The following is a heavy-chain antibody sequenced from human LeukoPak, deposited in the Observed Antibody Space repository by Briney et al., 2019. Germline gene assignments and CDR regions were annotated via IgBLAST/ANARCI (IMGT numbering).Heavy chain of an antibody. CDR3: AREWEVGATKFWFDP. Sequence: ASVKVSCKASGYTFTGYYMHWVRQAPGQGLEWMGVINPSGGSTSYAQKFQGRVTMTRDMSTSTVYMELSSLRSEDTAVYYCAREWEVGATKFWFDPWGQGTLVTVSS. V-gene: IGHV1-46*01. J-gene: IGHJ5*02. CDR1: GYTFTGYY. D-gene: IGHD1-26*01. CDR2: INPSGGST.